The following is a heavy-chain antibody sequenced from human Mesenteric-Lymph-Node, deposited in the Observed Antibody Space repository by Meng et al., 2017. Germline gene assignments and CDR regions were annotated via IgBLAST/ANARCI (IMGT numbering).Heavy chain of an antibody. D-gene: IGHD4-17*01. CDR1: GFTFSLYW. Sequence: GESLKISCAASGFTFSLYWMSWVRQAPGKGLEWVANINLDGSEKYYADSVKGRFTISRDNAKNSLYVQVNSLRAEDTAVYYCAREANYGDYYFDYWGQGTLVTVSS. CDR2: INLDGSEK. J-gene: IGHJ4*02. V-gene: IGHV3-7*01. CDR3: AREANYGDYYFDY.